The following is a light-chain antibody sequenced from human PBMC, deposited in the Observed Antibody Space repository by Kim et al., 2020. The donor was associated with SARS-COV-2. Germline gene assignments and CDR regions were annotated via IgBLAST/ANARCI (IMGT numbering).Light chain of an antibody. CDR1: SSDVGRYNY. Sequence: LTQPRSVSGSPGQSVTISCTGASSDVGRYNYVSWYQQHPGRAPKLMIYDVSKGPSGVPDRFSGSKSGNTASLTISGLQAEDEADYYCCSYAGSYTWVFGGGTQLTVL. J-gene: IGLJ2*01. CDR3: CSYAGSYTWV. CDR2: DVS. V-gene: IGLV2-11*01.